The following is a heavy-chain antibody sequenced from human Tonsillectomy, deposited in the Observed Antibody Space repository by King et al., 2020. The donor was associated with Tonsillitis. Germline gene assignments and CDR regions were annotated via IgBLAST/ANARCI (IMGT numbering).Heavy chain of an antibody. CDR3: AKLPHSSGCSSPFDY. D-gene: IGHD6-19*01. V-gene: IGHV3-23*04. CDR2: ISGSSYST. J-gene: IGHJ4*02. CDR1: GFTFSSYA. Sequence: VQLVESGGGLVQPGGSLRLSCAASGFTFSSYAMGWVRQAPGKGLEWVSTISGSSYSTYYPDSVKGRFTISRDNSNHTLYLRMHSLRPEDTALYYCAKLPHSSGCSSPFDYWGQGTLVTVSS.